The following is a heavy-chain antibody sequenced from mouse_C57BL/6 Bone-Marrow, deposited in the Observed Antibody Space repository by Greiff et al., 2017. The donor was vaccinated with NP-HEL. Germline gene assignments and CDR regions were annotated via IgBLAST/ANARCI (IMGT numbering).Heavy chain of an antibody. Sequence: QVQLQQPGAELVKPGASVKLSCKASGYTFTSYWMHWVKQRPGQGLEWIGMIHPNSGSTNYNEKFKSKATLTVDKSSSTAYMQLSSLTSEDSAVYYCARRKCYGSTYWYFDVWGTGTTVTVSS. CDR3: ARRKCYGSTYWYFDV. CDR1: GYTFTSYW. V-gene: IGHV1-64*01. J-gene: IGHJ1*03. CDR2: IHPNSGST. D-gene: IGHD1-1*01.